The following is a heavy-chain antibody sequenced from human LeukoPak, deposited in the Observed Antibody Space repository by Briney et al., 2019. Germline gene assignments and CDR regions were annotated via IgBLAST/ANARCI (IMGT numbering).Heavy chain of an antibody. CDR3: AKDAAKLQYYFDY. V-gene: IGHV3-9*01. J-gene: IGHJ4*02. CDR1: GFTFDDYA. CDR2: ISWNSGSI. Sequence: GRSLRLSCAASGFTFDDYAMHWVRRAPGKGLEWVSGISWNSGSIGYADSVKGRFTISRDNAKNSLYLQMNSLRAEDTALYYCAKDAAKLQYYFDYWGQGTLVTVSS. D-gene: IGHD6-25*01.